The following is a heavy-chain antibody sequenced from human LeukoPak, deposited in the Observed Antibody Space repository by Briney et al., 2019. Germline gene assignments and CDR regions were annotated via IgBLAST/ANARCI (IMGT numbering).Heavy chain of an antibody. CDR3: ARVYSGSYHFDY. J-gene: IGHJ4*02. V-gene: IGHV3-64*01. D-gene: IGHD1-26*01. CDR2: ISSNGGST. CDR1: GFTFSSYA. Sequence: GGSLRLSCAASGFTFSSYAMHWVRQAPGKGLEYVSAISSNGGSTYYANSVKGRFTISRDNSKNTLYLQMGSLRAEDMAVYYCARVYSGSYHFDYWGQGTLVTVSS.